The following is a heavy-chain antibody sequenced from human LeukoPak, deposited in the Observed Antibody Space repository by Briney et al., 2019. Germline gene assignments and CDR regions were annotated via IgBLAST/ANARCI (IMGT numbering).Heavy chain of an antibody. V-gene: IGHV3-23*01. CDR3: VKNSGIWSF. CDR2: ISGTGDRT. Sequence: GGSLRLSCAASGFTFDTTDMTWVRQAPGKGPEWLSCISGTGDRTYYADSVRGRFTTSRDNSKNMLYLQMTSLRVEDTATYYCVKNSGIWSFWGRGTLAAVSS. CDR1: GFTFDTTD. J-gene: IGHJ4*02. D-gene: IGHD1-26*01.